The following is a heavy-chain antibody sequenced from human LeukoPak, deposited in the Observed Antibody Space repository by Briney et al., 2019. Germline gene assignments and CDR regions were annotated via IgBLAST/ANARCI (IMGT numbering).Heavy chain of an antibody. V-gene: IGHV1-46*01. J-gene: IGHJ5*02. Sequence: ASVKVSCMASGYTFTSYYMHWVRQAPGQGLEWMGIINPSGGSTSYARKFQGRVTMTRDTSTSTVYMELSSLRSEDTAVYYCARVQFLGWFDPWGQGTLVTVSS. CDR3: ARVQFLGWFDP. CDR2: INPSGGST. D-gene: IGHD3-10*01. CDR1: GYTFTSYY.